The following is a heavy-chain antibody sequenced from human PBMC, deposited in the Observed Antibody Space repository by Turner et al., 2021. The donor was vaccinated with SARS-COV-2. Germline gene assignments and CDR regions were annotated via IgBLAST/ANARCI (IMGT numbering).Heavy chain of an antibody. CDR2: INPNSGGT. V-gene: IGHV1-2*02. Sequence: QVQLVQSGAEVKKPGASVKVSCKASGYTFTGYYLHWVRQAHGQGLEWMGWINPNSGGTNYAQKFQGRVTMTRDTSISTAYMELSRLRSDDTAVYYCAGVPNESELTLDYWGQGTLVTVSS. CDR3: AGVPNESELTLDY. D-gene: IGHD1-1*01. J-gene: IGHJ4*02. CDR1: GYTFTGYY.